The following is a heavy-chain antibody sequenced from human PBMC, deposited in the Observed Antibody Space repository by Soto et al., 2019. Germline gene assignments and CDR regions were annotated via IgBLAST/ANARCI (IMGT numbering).Heavy chain of an antibody. Sequence: PGESLKISCKASGYSFTTYLIGCVRQMAWKGLEWMVIIYPSDSDTRYSPPFQGQATFSVDKSINTSYLKWSSLKASDSAMYYCASQGRDGRGYHNASHYWAKGTPVTVPQ. V-gene: IGHV5-51*01. CDR1: GYSFTTYL. D-gene: IGHD3-22*01. CDR3: ASQGRDGRGYHNASHY. J-gene: IGHJ4*02. CDR2: IYPSDSDT.